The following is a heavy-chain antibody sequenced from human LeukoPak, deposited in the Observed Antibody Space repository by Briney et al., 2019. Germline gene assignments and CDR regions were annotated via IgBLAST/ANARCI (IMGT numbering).Heavy chain of an antibody. Sequence: SETLSLTCTVSGGSISSGTYYWTWIRQPAGKGLEWIGRIYTSGTPNYNPSLKSRVTISMDTSKNQFSLRLSSVTAADTAVYYCARELDYYDSSGYSTFDYWGQGTLDTVSS. J-gene: IGHJ4*02. D-gene: IGHD3-22*01. V-gene: IGHV4-61*02. CDR1: GGSISSGTYY. CDR3: ARELDYYDSSGYSTFDY. CDR2: IYTSGTP.